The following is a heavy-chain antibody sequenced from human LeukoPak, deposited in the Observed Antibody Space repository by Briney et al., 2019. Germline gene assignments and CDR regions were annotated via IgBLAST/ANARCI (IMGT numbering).Heavy chain of an antibody. J-gene: IGHJ4*02. Sequence: GGSLRLSCAASGFTFSSFSMTWVRQAPGKGLEWVSVISGSGGATYYADSVKGRFTISRDNSRNTLYLQMNSLRAEDTAVYYCARAALVRGVDYFDSWGQGTLVTVSS. CDR2: ISGSGGAT. V-gene: IGHV3-23*01. D-gene: IGHD3-10*01. CDR3: ARAALVRGVDYFDS. CDR1: GFTFSSFS.